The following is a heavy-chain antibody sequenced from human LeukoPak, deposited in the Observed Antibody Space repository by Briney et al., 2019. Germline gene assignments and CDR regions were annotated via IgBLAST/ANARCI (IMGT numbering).Heavy chain of an antibody. CDR2: IGTAGDT. CDR1: GFTFSSFD. V-gene: IGHV3-13*04. Sequence: GGSLRLSCAASGFTFSSFDMHWVRQATGKGLEWVSGIGTAGDTYYPGSVKGRFTISRESAKHSLYLQMNSLRAGDPAVYYCPRGMGATTKRLFDQWGQGTLVTVSS. J-gene: IGHJ4*02. CDR3: PRGMGATTKRLFDQ. D-gene: IGHD1-26*01.